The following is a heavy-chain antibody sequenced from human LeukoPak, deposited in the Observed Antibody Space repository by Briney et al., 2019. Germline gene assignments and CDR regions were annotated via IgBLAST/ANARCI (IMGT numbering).Heavy chain of an antibody. CDR3: TRERYGDYVSFFRGPIEIDY. CDR1: GYTFTGYY. V-gene: IGHV1-2*06. CDR2: INPSSGGT. D-gene: IGHD4-17*01. J-gene: IGHJ4*02. Sequence: AVSVKVSCKASGYTFTGYYMHWVRQAPGQGLEWMGRINPSSGGTNYAQKFQGRVTMTRDTSISTAYMELSRLRSDDTAVYYCTRERYGDYVSFFRGPIEIDYWGQGTLVTVSS.